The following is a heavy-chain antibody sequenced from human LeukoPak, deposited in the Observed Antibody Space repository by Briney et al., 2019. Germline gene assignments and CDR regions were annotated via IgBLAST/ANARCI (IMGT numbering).Heavy chain of an antibody. D-gene: IGHD3-9*01. CDR2: ITGSGGST. J-gene: IGHJ4*02. Sequence: GGSLRLSCAASGFIFSNYAMSWVRQAPGKGLEWVSAITGSGGSTYYADSVKGRFTISRDNSKNTLYLQMNSLRAEDTDVYYCAKWGDYDVLTGYYVSDYWGQGTLVTVSS. V-gene: IGHV3-23*01. CDR1: GFIFSNYA. CDR3: AKWGDYDVLTGYYVSDY.